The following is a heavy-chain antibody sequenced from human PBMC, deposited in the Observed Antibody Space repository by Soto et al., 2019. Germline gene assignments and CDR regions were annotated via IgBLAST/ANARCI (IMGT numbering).Heavy chain of an antibody. CDR2: IKRKIDGEKT. V-gene: IGHV3-15*07. J-gene: IGHJ6*02. Sequence: GGSLRLSCAASGFSFSNAWMNWVRQAPGKGLEWVGRIKRKIDGEKTDYAAPVKGRFTISRDDSKNTLSLQMNSLKADDTAVYYCTTARAEGVSGPAPTVTVS. CDR1: GFSFSNAW. CDR3: TTARAEGV. D-gene: IGHD1-26*01.